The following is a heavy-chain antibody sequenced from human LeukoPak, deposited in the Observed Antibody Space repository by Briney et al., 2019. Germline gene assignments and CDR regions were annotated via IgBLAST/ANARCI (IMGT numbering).Heavy chain of an antibody. CDR1: GGSISSSNW. CDR3: ARGGSGSYYDYYFDY. V-gene: IGHV4-4*02. Sequence: SGTLSLTCAVSGGSISSSNWWSWVRQPPGKGLEWIGEIYHSGSTNYNPSLKSRVTISVDTSKNQFSLKLSSVTAADTAVYYCARGGSGSYYDYYFDYWGQGTLVTVSS. CDR2: IYHSGST. J-gene: IGHJ4*02. D-gene: IGHD3-10*01.